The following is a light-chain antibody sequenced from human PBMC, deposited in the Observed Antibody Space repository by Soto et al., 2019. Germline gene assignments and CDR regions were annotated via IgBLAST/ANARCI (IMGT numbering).Light chain of an antibody. J-gene: IGKJ1*01. Sequence: EIVLTQPPGTLSLSPGERANLSCRASRSVSSSYLAWYQQKPGQAPRLVIYGASSRATGVPDRFSGSGSGTDFTLTISRLETEDFAVYYCQQYGSLSWTFGQGTKVDI. CDR3: QQYGSLSWT. V-gene: IGKV3-20*01. CDR2: GAS. CDR1: RSVSSSY.